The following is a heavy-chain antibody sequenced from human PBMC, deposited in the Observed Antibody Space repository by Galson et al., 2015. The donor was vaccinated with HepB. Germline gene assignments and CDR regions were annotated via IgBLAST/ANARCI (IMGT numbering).Heavy chain of an antibody. Sequence: SVKVSCKASGYTFTSHIITWVRQAPGQGPEWMGWINLYNGKTNCAPKLQGRVNMTTDTSTSTAYLELRSLRSDDTAVYYCARDIWFAEMDEYYHYGVDVWGKGTTVTVSS. CDR1: GYTFTSHI. D-gene: IGHD3-10*01. CDR3: ARDIWFAEMDEYYHYGVDV. V-gene: IGHV1-18*04. J-gene: IGHJ6*04. CDR2: INLYNGKT.